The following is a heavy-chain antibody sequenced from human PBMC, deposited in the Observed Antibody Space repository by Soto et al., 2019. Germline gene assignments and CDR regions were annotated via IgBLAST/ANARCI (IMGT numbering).Heavy chain of an antibody. D-gene: IGHD6-19*01. Sequence: VQLVESGGGVVQPGRSLRLSCAASGFTFSDYAMHWVRQAPGKGLEGVAVVSHDGRNTHYADSVKGRFTISRDSSRNTVSLEMTSLRAEDTAVYYCAKGGRQWLVTSDFNYCGQGALVTVSS. CDR1: GFTFSDYA. CDR3: AKGGRQWLVTSDFNY. V-gene: IGHV3-30*18. J-gene: IGHJ4*02. CDR2: VSHDGRNT.